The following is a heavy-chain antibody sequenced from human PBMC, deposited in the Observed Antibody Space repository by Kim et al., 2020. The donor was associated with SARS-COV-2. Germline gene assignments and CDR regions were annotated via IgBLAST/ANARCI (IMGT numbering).Heavy chain of an antibody. Sequence: SLQRRVTISLDKSKNQFYLKLSSVTAADTAVYYCARDLAGTTGGTYYFDYWGQGTLVTVSS. J-gene: IGHJ4*02. CDR3: ARDLAGTTGGTYYFDY. V-gene: IGHV4-4*02. D-gene: IGHD1-7*01.